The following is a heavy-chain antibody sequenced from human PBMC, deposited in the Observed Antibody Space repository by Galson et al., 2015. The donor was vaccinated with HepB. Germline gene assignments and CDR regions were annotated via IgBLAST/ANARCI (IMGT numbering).Heavy chain of an antibody. CDR3: TTDRTSWSRAFDY. CDR2: IKSKTDGGTT. D-gene: IGHD1-14*01. V-gene: IGHV3-15*01. J-gene: IGHJ4*02. CDR1: GFTFSNAW. Sequence: SLRLSCAASGFTFSNAWMRWVRQAPGKGLDWVGRIKSKTDGGTTDYAAPVKGRFTISRDDSKNTVYLQMNSLKTEDTAVYYCTTDRTSWSRAFDYWGQGTLVTVSS.